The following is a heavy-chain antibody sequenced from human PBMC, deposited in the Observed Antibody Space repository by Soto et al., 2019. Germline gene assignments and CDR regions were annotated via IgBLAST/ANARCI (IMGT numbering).Heavy chain of an antibody. CDR1: GGSISSSSYY. CDR2: IYYSGST. V-gene: IGHV4-39*01. J-gene: IGHJ4*02. D-gene: IGHD3-22*01. Sequence: PSETLSLTCTVSGGSISSSSYYWGWIRQPPGKGLEWIGSIYYSGSTYYNPSLKSRVTISVDTSKNQFSLKLSSVTAADTAVYYCAGNMGLHYYDRDKDYWGQGTLVTVSS. CDR3: AGNMGLHYYDRDKDY.